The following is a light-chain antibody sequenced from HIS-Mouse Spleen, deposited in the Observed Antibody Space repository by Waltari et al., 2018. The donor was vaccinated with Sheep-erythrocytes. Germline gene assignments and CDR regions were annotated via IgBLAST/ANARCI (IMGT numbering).Light chain of an antibody. Sequence: QSALTQPASVPGSPGPSVTIACPGPSSAVGGFNLFSWYQQPPGTAPKLLIYEGSKRPSGVSNRFSGSKSGNTASLTISGLQAEDEADYYCCSYAGSSTPWVFGGGTKLTVL. J-gene: IGLJ3*02. CDR1: SSAVGGFNL. V-gene: IGLV2-23*01. CDR3: CSYAGSSTPWV. CDR2: EGS.